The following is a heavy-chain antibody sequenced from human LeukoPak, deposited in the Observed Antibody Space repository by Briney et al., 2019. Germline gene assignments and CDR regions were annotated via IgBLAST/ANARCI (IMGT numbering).Heavy chain of an antibody. CDR3: AKDRHRGGYDPDGMDV. CDR1: GFIFSTYG. V-gene: IGHV3-30*18. CDR2: ISYEGGNK. Sequence: GRSLRLSCAASGFIFSTYGMNWVRQAPGKGLEWVAVISYEGGNKDYSDSVKGRFTISRDNSKSTLYLQLNSLRADDTAVYYCAKDRHRGGYDPDGMDVWGQGTTVTVSS. J-gene: IGHJ6*02. D-gene: IGHD5-24*01.